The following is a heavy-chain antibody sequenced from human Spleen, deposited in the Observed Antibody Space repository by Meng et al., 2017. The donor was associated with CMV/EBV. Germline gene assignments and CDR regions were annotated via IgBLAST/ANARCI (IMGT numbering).Heavy chain of an antibody. D-gene: IGHD4/OR15-4a*01. CDR2: IGYDGSNK. J-gene: IGHJ2*01. Sequence: SGFSFSLYDIHWVRQGPGKGLGWVAGIGYDGSNKDYADAVKGRFTISRDNSKKTVFLQMNSLRAEDTAVFYCAKDQGAGLEENWYFDHWGRGTLVTVSS. CDR1: GFSFSLYD. CDR3: AKDQGAGLEENWYFDH. V-gene: IGHV3-33*06.